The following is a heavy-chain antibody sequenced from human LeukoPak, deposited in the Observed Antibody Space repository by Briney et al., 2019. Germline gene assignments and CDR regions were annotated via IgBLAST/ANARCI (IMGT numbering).Heavy chain of an antibody. CDR2: INSDGSST. CDR1: GFTFSSYW. CDR3: ARDRGYPRRFDF. Sequence: PGGSLRLSCAASGFTFSSYWMHWVRQAPGKGLVWVSRINSDGSSTNYADSVEGRFTISRDNAKSTLYLQMNSLRAEDTAVYYCARDRGYPRRFDFWGQGALVTVSS. J-gene: IGHJ4*02. V-gene: IGHV3-74*01. D-gene: IGHD5-12*01.